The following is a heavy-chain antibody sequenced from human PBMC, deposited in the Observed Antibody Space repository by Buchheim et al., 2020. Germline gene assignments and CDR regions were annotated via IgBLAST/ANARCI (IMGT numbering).Heavy chain of an antibody. Sequence: EVQLVESGGGFAQPGESLKLSCAASGFTLTTYWMTWVRQAPGKGLEAVANIKHDGSEKYYVDSVKGRFTISRDNAKNLVHLQMSSLRAEDTAVYFCTGAPDCGGGSCSGYHYYGLDVWGQGTT. CDR3: TGAPDCGGGSCSGYHYYGLDV. J-gene: IGHJ6*02. V-gene: IGHV3-7*01. CDR1: GFTLTTYW. D-gene: IGHD2-15*01. CDR2: IKHDGSEK.